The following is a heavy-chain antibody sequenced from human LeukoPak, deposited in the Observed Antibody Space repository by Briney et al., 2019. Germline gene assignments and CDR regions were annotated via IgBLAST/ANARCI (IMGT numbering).Heavy chain of an antibody. CDR1: GGSFSGYY. Sequence: ASETLSLTCAVYGGSFSGYYWSWIRQPPGKGLEWIGEINHSGSTNYNPSLKSRVTISVDTSKNQFSLKLSSVTAADTAVYYCAGSHYDILTGYYIFDYWGQGTLVTVSS. CDR2: INHSGST. J-gene: IGHJ4*02. D-gene: IGHD3-9*01. CDR3: AGSHYDILTGYYIFDY. V-gene: IGHV4-34*01.